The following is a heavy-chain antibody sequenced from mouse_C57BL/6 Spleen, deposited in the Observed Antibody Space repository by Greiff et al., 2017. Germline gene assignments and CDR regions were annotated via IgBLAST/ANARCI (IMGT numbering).Heavy chain of an antibody. D-gene: IGHD2-2*01. CDR1: GYTFTSYW. V-gene: IGHV1-52*01. CDR3: ARSYGYDRGAWFAY. CDR2: IDPSDSET. J-gene: IGHJ3*01. Sequence: QVQLQQPGAELVRPGSSVKLSCKASGYTFTSYWMHWVKQRPIQGLEWIGNIDPSDSETHYNQKFKDKATLTVDKSSSTAYMQLSSLTSEDSAVYYGARSYGYDRGAWFAYWGQGTLVTVSA.